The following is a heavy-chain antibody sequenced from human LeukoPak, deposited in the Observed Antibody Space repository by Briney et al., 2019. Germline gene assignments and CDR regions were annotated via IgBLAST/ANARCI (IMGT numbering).Heavy chain of an antibody. J-gene: IGHJ4*02. CDR1: GFTFSSYA. CDR2: ISGSGGST. Sequence: GGSLRLSCAASGFTFSSYAMSWVRQAPGKGLEWVSAISGSGGSTYYADSVKGRFTISRDNAKNSLFLQMNSLRAEDTAVYYCARLPAYCSSTSCYYDYWGQGTLVTVSS. V-gene: IGHV3-23*01. CDR3: ARLPAYCSSTSCYYDY. D-gene: IGHD2-2*01.